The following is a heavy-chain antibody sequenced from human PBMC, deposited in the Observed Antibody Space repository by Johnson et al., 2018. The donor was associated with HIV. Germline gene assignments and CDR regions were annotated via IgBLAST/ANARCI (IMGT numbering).Heavy chain of an antibody. CDR3: ARDPEGAPPLGAFDI. CDR1: GFTFSSYA. Sequence: QVQLVESGGGLVQPGGCLRLSCAASGFTFSSYAMHWVRQAPGKGLEWVAVISYDGSNKYYADSVKGRFTISRDNSKNTLYLQMNSLRAEDTAVYYCARDPEGAPPLGAFDIWGQGTMVTVSS. D-gene: IGHD1-26*01. V-gene: IGHV3-30*04. J-gene: IGHJ3*02. CDR2: ISYDGSNK.